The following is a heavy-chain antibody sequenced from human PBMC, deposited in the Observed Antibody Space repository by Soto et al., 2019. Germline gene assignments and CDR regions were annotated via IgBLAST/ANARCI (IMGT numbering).Heavy chain of an antibody. Sequence: GGSLRLSCAASGFTFSSYAMSWVRQAPGKGLEWVSAISGSGGSTYYADSVKGRFAISRDNSKNTLYLQMNSLRAEDTAVYYCAKDAPSYSSSWSYYFDYWGQGTLVTVSS. CDR1: GFTFSSYA. CDR3: AKDAPSYSSSWSYYFDY. CDR2: ISGSGGST. J-gene: IGHJ4*02. D-gene: IGHD6-13*01. V-gene: IGHV3-23*01.